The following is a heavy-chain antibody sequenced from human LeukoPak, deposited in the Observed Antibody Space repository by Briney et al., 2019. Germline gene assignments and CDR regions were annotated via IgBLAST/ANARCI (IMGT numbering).Heavy chain of an antibody. CDR2: ISGSGVST. CDR3: ARVGYCSSTSCYLRISDAFDI. D-gene: IGHD2-2*01. Sequence: GGSLRLSCAASGFTFSNYAMSWVRQAPGKGLEWVSAISGSGVSTYYADSVKGRFTISRDNSKNTLYLQMNSLRAEDTAVYYCARVGYCSSTSCYLRISDAFDIWGQGTMVTVSS. CDR1: GFTFSNYA. J-gene: IGHJ3*02. V-gene: IGHV3-23*01.